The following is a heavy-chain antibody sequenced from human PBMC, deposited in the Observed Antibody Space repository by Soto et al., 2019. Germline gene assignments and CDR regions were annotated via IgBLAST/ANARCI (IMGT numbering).Heavy chain of an antibody. J-gene: IGHJ4*02. Sequence: PSETLSLTCTVSGGFIKSDTHYWGWIRQSPGRGLEWIGSISYSGSTHYNPSLKSRVTISVDTSKNQFSLKLSYVTAADPAVYYCARRALGIQRDFEYWGQGTLVTVSS. CDR1: GGFIKSDTHY. CDR2: ISYSGST. CDR3: ARRALGIQRDFEY. D-gene: IGHD5-18*01. V-gene: IGHV4-39*01.